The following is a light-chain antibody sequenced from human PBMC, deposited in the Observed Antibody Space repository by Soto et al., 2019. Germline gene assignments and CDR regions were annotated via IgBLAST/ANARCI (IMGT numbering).Light chain of an antibody. V-gene: IGKV3-20*01. Sequence: EIVLTQSPGTVSLSPGETASLSCRASQTVSGSYLAWYHQKPGQAPRLLIYGTTSRATGVPDRFSGGGSGTAFPLTISGLEPEDFALYYCQQYCSSPPTFGGGTKVEIK. J-gene: IGKJ4*01. CDR3: QQYCSSPPT. CDR1: QTVSGSY. CDR2: GTT.